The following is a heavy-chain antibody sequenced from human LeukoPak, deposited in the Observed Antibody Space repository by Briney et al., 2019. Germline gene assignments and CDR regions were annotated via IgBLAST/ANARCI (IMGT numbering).Heavy chain of an antibody. J-gene: IGHJ4*02. D-gene: IGHD5-18*01. CDR1: GFTFSSYS. CDR3: ARDSGYSYGY. V-gene: IGHV3-48*01. CDR2: ISSSSSTI. Sequence: GGSLRLSCAASGFTFSSYSMNWVRQAPGKGLEWVSYISSSSSTIYYADSVKGRFTISRDNAKNSPYLQMNSLRAEDTAVYYCARDSGYSYGYWGQGTLVTVSS.